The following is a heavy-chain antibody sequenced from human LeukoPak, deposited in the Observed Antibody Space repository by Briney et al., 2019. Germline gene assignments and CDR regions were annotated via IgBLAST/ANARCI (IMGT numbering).Heavy chain of an antibody. Sequence: ASVKVSCKASGYTFTSYGISWVRQAPGQGLEWMGWISAYNGNTNYAQKLQGRVTITADESTSTAYMELSSLRSEDTAVYYCARGYYGSGSYENYYYYYMDVWGKGTTVTVSS. D-gene: IGHD3-10*01. CDR2: ISAYNGNT. J-gene: IGHJ6*03. CDR3: ARGYYGSGSYENYYYYYMDV. V-gene: IGHV1-18*01. CDR1: GYTFTSYG.